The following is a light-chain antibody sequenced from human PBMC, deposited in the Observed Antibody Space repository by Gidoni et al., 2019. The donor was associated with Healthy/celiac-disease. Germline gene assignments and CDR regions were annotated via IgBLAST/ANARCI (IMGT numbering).Light chain of an antibody. Sequence: DIVMTQSPLSLPVTPGEPASISCRSGQSLLHSNGYNYLDWYLQKPGQSPQLLIYLGSNRASGVPDRFSGSGSGTDFTLKISRVEAEDVGVYYCMQALQTPWMYTFGQGTKLEIK. CDR1: QSLLHSNGYNY. J-gene: IGKJ2*01. V-gene: IGKV2-28*01. CDR3: MQALQTPWMYT. CDR2: LGS.